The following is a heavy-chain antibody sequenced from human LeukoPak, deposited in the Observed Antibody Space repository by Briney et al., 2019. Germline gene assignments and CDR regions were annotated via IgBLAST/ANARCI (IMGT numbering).Heavy chain of an antibody. CDR1: GFTFSSYS. Sequence: GGSLRLSCAASGFTFSSYSMNWVRQAPGKGLEWVSYLSSTSSTIYYADSVKGRFTISRDNAKNSLYLQMNSLRAEDTAVYYCARVRAGFYYMDVWGKGTTVTISS. CDR3: ARVRAGFYYMDV. J-gene: IGHJ6*03. V-gene: IGHV3-48*01. CDR2: LSSTSSTI.